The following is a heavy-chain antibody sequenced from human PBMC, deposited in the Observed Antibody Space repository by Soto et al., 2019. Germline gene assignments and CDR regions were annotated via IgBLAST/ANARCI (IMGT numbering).Heavy chain of an antibody. Sequence: SETLSLTCTVSGGSISSYYWSWIRQPPGKGLDWIGYIYYSGSTNYNPSLKSRVTISVDTSKNQFSLKLSSVTAADTAVYYCARAKRHFDWLFPHVAQAFDYWGQGTLVTVSS. CDR3: ARAKRHFDWLFPHVAQAFDY. CDR1: GGSISSYY. J-gene: IGHJ4*02. CDR2: IYYSGST. D-gene: IGHD3-9*01. V-gene: IGHV4-59*01.